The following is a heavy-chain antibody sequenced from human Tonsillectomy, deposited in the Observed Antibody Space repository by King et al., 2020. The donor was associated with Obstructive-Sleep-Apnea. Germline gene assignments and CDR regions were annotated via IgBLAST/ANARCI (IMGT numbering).Heavy chain of an antibody. J-gene: IGHJ4*02. D-gene: IGHD3-22*01. V-gene: IGHV3-74*01. CDR2: INSDGSST. Sequence: VQLVESGGGLAQPGGSLRLSCAASGFTFSSYWMYWVRQAPGKGLVWVSRINSDGSSTNYADSVKGRFTIFRDNAKNTLYLQMNSLRAEDTAVYYCARDYFMGGDNSGYWKHWGQGTLVTVSS. CDR1: GFTFSSYW. CDR3: ARDYFMGGDNSGYWKH.